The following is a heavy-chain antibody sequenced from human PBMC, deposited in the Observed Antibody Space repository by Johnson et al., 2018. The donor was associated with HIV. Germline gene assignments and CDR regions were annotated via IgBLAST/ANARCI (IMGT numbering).Heavy chain of an antibody. CDR3: AREMAATNAWALDI. CDR2: VNWNGDNT. J-gene: IGHJ3*02. V-gene: IGHV3-20*04. D-gene: IGHD5-24*01. CDR1: GFTFDDYG. Sequence: VQLVESGGSVVRRGGSLRLSCTASGFTFDDYGMSWVRQVPGKGLEWVSGVNWNGDNTGYADSLKGRFTNSKDNSKNTLYLQMNSLRPEDTAVYYCAREMAATNAWALDIWGQGTMVTVSS.